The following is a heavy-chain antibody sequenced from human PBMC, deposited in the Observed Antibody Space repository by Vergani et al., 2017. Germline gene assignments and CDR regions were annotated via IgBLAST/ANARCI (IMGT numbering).Heavy chain of an antibody. D-gene: IGHD2-2*01. CDR2: ISYDGSNK. CDR1: GFTFSSYG. Sequence: VQLLESGGGLVQPGRSLRLSCAASGFTFSSYGMHWVRQAPGKGLEWVAVISYDGSNKYYADSVKGRFTISRDNSKNTLYLQMNSLRAEDTAVYYCARVLVVPAALYYYYGMDVWGQGTTVTVSS. CDR3: ARVLVVPAALYYYYGMDV. J-gene: IGHJ6*02. V-gene: IGHV3-30*03.